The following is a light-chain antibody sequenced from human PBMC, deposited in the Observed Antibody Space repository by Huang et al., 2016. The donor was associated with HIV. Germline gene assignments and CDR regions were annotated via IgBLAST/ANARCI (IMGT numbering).Light chain of an antibody. J-gene: IGKJ3*01. CDR2: AAS. V-gene: IGKV1-39*01. CDR3: QQSYSIPASFT. Sequence: DIQMTQSPSSLSASVGDRVTISCRASQGITNFLNWYQFKPGKAPQLLIYAASSLQSGVPSRFSGSGSGTDFTLTISSLQPEDFASYYCQQSYSIPASFTFGPGTKVDIK. CDR1: QGITNF.